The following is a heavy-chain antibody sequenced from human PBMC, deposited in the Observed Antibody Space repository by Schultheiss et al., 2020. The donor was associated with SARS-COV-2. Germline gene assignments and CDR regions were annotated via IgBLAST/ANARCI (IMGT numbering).Heavy chain of an antibody. Sequence: SETLSLTCTVSGGSISSGGYYWSWIRQHPGKGLEWIGYIYYTASTYYNPSLKSRVTISVDTSKNQFSLKLSSVTAADTAVYYCARWATGPGFDYWGQGTLVTVSS. J-gene: IGHJ4*02. CDR2: IYYTAST. D-gene: IGHD5-12*01. CDR3: ARWATGPGFDY. V-gene: IGHV4-31*03. CDR1: GGSISSGGYY.